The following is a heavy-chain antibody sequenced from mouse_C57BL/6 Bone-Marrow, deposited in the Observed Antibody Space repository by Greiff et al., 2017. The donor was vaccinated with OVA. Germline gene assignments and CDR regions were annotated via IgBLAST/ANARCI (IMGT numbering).Heavy chain of an antibody. D-gene: IGHD1-1*02. CDR1: GYAFTNYL. J-gene: IGHJ2*01. V-gene: IGHV1-54*01. CDR3: ARNLWDY. Sequence: QVQLQQPGAELVKPGASVKLSCKASGYAFTNYLIEWVKQRPGQGLEWIGVINPGSGGTNYNEKFKGKATLTADKSSSTAYMQLSSLTSEDSAVYFCARNLWDYWGQGTTLTVSS. CDR2: INPGSGGT.